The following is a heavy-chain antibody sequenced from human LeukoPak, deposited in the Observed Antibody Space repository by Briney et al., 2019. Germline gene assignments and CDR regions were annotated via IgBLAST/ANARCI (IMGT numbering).Heavy chain of an antibody. V-gene: IGHV5-51*01. CDR1: GYSFTSYW. CDR3: ARPSYRGSYGTGPIDAFDI. D-gene: IGHD1-26*01. J-gene: IGHJ3*02. Sequence: GESLKISCKGSGYSFTSYWIGWVRQMPGKGLEWMGIIYPGDSDTRYSPSFQGQVTISADKSISTAYLQWSSLKASDTAMYYCARPSYRGSYGTGPIDAFDIWGQGTMVTVSS. CDR2: IYPGDSDT.